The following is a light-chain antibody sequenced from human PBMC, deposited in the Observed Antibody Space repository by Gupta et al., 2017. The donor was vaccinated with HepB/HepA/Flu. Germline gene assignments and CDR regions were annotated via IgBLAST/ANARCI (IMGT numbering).Light chain of an antibody. CDR1: SSDVGGYNY. CDR3: CSHAGSYTWV. Sequence: QSALTQPRSVSGSPGQSVTSSCTGTSSDVGGYNYVSWYRQRPGEAPRLIIYNVNERPSGVPDRFSGSKSGNTAPPTISGLQAEDEADYFCCSHAGSYTWVLGGGTKVTVL. V-gene: IGLV2-11*01. CDR2: NVN. J-gene: IGLJ3*02.